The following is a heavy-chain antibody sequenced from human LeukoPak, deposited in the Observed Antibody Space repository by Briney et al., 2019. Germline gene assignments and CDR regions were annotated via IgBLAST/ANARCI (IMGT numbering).Heavy chain of an antibody. V-gene: IGHV1-24*01. CDR2: FDPEDGET. CDR1: GYTLTELS. Sequence: ASVKVSCKVSGYTLTELSMHWVRQAPGKGLEWMGGFDPEDGETIYAQQFQGRVTMTEDTSTDTAYMELSSLRSEDTAVYYCATDAYDRVSYFDYWGQGTLVTVSS. J-gene: IGHJ4*02. D-gene: IGHD3-22*01. CDR3: ATDAYDRVSYFDY.